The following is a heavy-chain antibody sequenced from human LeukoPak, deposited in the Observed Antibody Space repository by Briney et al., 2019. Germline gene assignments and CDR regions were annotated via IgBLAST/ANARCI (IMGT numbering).Heavy chain of an antibody. V-gene: IGHV3-23*01. D-gene: IGHD6-13*01. J-gene: IGHJ4*02. CDR2: ISGGGGST. CDR3: AKDRYSSSWYEGRGFDY. Sequence: GGSLRLSCAASGFTFSSYAMSWVRQAPGKGLEWVSAISGGGGSTYYADSVRGRFTISRDNSKNTLYLQMNSLRAEDTAVYYCAKDRYSSSWYEGRGFDYWGQRTLVTVSS. CDR1: GFTFSSYA.